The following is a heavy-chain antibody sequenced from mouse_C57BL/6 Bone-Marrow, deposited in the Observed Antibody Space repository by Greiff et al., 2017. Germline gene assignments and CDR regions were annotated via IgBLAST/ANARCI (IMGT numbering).Heavy chain of an antibody. Sequence: QVQLKESGAELVKPGASVKISCKASGYAFSSYWMNWVKQRPGKGLEWIGQIYPGDGDTKYNGKFKGKVTLTADNTTSKAYMQLSSLTSEASAVYFGSRGPWFAYWGQGTLVTVSA. J-gene: IGHJ3*01. CDR3: SRGPWFAY. CDR2: IYPGDGDT. V-gene: IGHV1-80*01. CDR1: GYAFSSYW.